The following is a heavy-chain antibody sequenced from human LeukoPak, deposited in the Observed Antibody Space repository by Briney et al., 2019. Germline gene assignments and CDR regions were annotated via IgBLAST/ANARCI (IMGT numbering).Heavy chain of an antibody. CDR2: IHTSGDT. V-gene: IGHV3-53*01. Sequence: PGGSLRLSCAASGLTGSHNYVSWVRQAPGKGLEWVSAIHTSGDTCYADSVKGRFTISRDNSKNTLYLQMNSLRAEDTAVYYCASRATVTTDRFWFDPWGQGTLVTVSS. CDR1: GLTGSHNY. D-gene: IGHD4-11*01. CDR3: ASRATVTTDRFWFDP. J-gene: IGHJ5*02.